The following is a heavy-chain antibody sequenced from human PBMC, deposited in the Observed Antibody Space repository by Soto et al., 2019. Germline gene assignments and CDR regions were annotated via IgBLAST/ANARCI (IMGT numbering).Heavy chain of an antibody. J-gene: IGHJ4*02. V-gene: IGHV2-5*01. CDR3: AHLHWGSYGLRYFDY. Sequence: QITLKESGPTLVKPTQTLTLTWTFSGFSLSTSGVGVGWIRQPPGKALEWLALIYWNDDKRYSPSLKSRLTITKDTSKNQVVLTMTNMDPVDTATYYCAHLHWGSYGLRYFDYWGQGTLVTVSS. D-gene: IGHD3-16*02. CDR2: IYWNDDK. CDR1: GFSLSTSGVG.